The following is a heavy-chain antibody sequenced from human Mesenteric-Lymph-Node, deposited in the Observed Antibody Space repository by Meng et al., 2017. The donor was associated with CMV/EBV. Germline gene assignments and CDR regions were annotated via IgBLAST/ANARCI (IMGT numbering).Heavy chain of an antibody. CDR3: ARGHYGLDV. Sequence: GESLKISCAASGFTSSDYYISWIRQAPGEGLEWVSYIGTSVRTIYYADSVKGRFTISRDNARNSLYLQMNSLRAEDTAVYYCARGHYGLDVWGQGTTVTVSS. CDR1: GFTSSDYY. CDR2: IGTSVRTI. V-gene: IGHV3-11*01. J-gene: IGHJ6*02.